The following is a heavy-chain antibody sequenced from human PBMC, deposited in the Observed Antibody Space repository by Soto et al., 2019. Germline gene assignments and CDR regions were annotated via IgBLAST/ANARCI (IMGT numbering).Heavy chain of an antibody. D-gene: IGHD2-15*01. CDR3: ARELPPDL. Sequence: GGSLRLSCASSGFTVSSKYMNWVRQAPGKGLEWVSIIWSAGLTYYADSVRCRFTISRDISKNILSLQMNNLRAEDSAIYYCARELPPDLWGQGTMVTVSS. CDR2: IWSAGLT. CDR1: GFTVSSKY. J-gene: IGHJ5*02. V-gene: IGHV3-53*01.